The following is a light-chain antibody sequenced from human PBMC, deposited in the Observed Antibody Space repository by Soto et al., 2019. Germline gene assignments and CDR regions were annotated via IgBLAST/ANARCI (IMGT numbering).Light chain of an antibody. J-gene: IGKJ1*01. V-gene: IGKV3-15*01. CDR3: QHYNDWPPTWT. CDR1: QSVSSK. Sequence: EIMLTQSPATLSVSPGERATLSCRASQSVSSKLAWYQQKPGQAPRVLIYGASTRATGIPARFSGSGSGTEFTLTISSLQTEDFAVYYCQHYNDWPPTWTFGQGTKV. CDR2: GAS.